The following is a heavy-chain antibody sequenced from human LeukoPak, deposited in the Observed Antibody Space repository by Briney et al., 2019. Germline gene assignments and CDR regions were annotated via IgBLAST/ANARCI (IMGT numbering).Heavy chain of an antibody. J-gene: IGHJ3*01. CDR1: GFTVSSKY. D-gene: IGHD6-13*01. V-gene: IGHV3-66*01. Sequence: GGSLRLSCAASGFTVSSKYMSWVRQAPGKGLEWVSVIYSGGSTYYSDSVKGRFTISRDTSKNTLYLQMNSLRAEDTAVYYCARGGIAESFDSWGQGTMVTVSS. CDR3: ARGGIAESFDS. CDR2: IYSGGST.